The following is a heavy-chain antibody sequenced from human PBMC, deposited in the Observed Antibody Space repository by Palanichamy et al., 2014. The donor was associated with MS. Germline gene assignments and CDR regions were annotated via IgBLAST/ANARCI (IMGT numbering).Heavy chain of an antibody. J-gene: IGHJ6*02. CDR2: IHLDGSNK. V-gene: IGHV3-30*02. D-gene: IGHD2-2*01. CDR1: DSPSIIMA. Sequence: QLVGVRGEGVVQPGGSLRLSCAASDSPSIIMACTGSARLQARGLEWVAFIHLDGSNKYYADSVKGRFTISRDNSKNTLYLQMNSLRDEDTAVYYCAKDRVDCRSINCYRDYYDMDVWGQGTTVTVSS. CDR3: AKDRVDCRSINCYRDYYDMDV.